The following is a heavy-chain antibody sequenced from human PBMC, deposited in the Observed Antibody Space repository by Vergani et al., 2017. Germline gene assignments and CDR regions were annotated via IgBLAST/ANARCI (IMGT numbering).Heavy chain of an antibody. CDR3: AREERSNASPFVGD. CDR1: GFTFIMHA. J-gene: IGHJ4*02. Sequence: EVQLLESGGDLVQPGGSLRLSCAASGFTFIMHAMSWVRQAPGKGLEWVSAISGHGDRTYYADSVKGRFTISRDNSKNTVYLQMNSLKAEDRATYYCAREERSNASPFVGDWGQGTLVTV. CDR2: ISGHGDRT. D-gene: IGHD3-16*01. V-gene: IGHV3-23*01.